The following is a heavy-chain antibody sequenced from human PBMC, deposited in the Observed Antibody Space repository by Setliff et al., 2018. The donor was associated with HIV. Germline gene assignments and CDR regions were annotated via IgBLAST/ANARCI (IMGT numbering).Heavy chain of an antibody. V-gene: IGHV1-46*01. Sequence: ASVKVSCKASGAYAISWMRQAPGQGLEWMGIINPSGGSTSYAQKFQGRVTMTRDTSTSTVYMELSSLRSEDTAVYYCARDYSGWYDYWGQGTLVTVSS. CDR1: GAYA. CDR2: INPSGGST. J-gene: IGHJ4*02. CDR3: ARDYSGWYDY. D-gene: IGHD6-19*01.